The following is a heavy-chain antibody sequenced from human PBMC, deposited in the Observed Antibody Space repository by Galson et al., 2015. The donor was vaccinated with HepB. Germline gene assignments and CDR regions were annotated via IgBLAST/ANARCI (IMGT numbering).Heavy chain of an antibody. CDR3: ARGNDGYVNFDQ. CDR1: GFTFSSYW. Sequence: SLRLSCAESGFTFSSYWMHWVRQAPGKGLGWVSRISGDGSSATYADFVRGRFTISRDNAKNTLYLLTNSLSAEDTAVYFCARGNDGYVNFDQWGQGTLVTVSS. D-gene: IGHD5-18*01. V-gene: IGHV3-74*03. CDR2: ISGDGSSA. J-gene: IGHJ4*02.